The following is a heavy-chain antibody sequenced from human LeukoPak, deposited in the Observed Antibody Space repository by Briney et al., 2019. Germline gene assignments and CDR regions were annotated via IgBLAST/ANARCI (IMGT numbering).Heavy chain of an antibody. CDR1: GYTFTSYY. J-gene: IGHJ6*02. CDR2: MNPNSGNT. CDR3: ARRWGPPDYDILTGYYWATGYYYYYGMDV. V-gene: IGHV1-8*02. Sequence: ASVKVSCKASGYTFTSYYMHWVRQATGQGLEWMGWMNPNSGNTGYAQKFQGRVTMTRNTSISTAYMELSSLRSEDTAVYYCARRWGPPDYDILTGYYWATGYYYYYGMDVWGQGTTVTVSS. D-gene: IGHD3-9*01.